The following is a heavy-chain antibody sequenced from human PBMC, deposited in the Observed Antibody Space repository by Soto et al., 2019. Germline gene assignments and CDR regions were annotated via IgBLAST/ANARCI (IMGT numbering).Heavy chain of an antibody. Sequence: QVQLVQSGAEVKKPGSPVKVSCKASGGTFSSYTISWVRQAPGQGLEWMGRIIPILGIANYAQKFQGRVTITADKSTSTAYMELSSLRSEDTAVYYCARGLGRAAFDYWGQGTLVTVSS. D-gene: IGHD7-27*01. J-gene: IGHJ4*02. CDR3: ARGLGRAAFDY. CDR2: IIPILGIA. V-gene: IGHV1-69*02. CDR1: GGTFSSYT.